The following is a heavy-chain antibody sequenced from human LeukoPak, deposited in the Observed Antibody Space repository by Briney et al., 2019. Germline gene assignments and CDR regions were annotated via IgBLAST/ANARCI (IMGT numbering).Heavy chain of an antibody. J-gene: IGHJ4*02. V-gene: IGHV3-23*01. CDR2: ISGSGGST. D-gene: IGHD5-24*01. CDR3: AKDGHLFRWLQFLDY. Sequence: PGGSLRLSCAASGFTFSGYAMSWVRQAPGKGLEWVSAISGSGGSTYYADSVKGRFTISRDHSKNTLYLQMNSLRAEDTAVYYCAKDGHLFRWLQFLDYWGQGTLVTVSS. CDR1: GFTFSGYA.